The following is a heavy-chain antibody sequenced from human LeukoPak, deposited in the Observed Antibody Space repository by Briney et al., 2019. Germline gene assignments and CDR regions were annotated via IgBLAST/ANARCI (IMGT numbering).Heavy chain of an antibody. CDR2: IYYSGST. Sequence: SETLSLTCTVSGGSISSSSYYWGWIRQPPGKGLEWIGSIYYSGSTYYNPSLKSRVTISVDTSKNQFSLKLSSVAAADTAVYYCARGYRPQGLRFDYWGQGTLVTVSS. J-gene: IGHJ4*02. CDR3: ARGYRPQGLRFDY. V-gene: IGHV4-39*01. CDR1: GGSISSSSYY. D-gene: IGHD4-17*01.